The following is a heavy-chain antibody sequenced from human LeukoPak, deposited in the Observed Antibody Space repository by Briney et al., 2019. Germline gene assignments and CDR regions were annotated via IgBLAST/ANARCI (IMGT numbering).Heavy chain of an antibody. CDR3: AGHRGSSTEFDY. V-gene: IGHV4-38-2*02. D-gene: IGHD6-6*01. CDR2: IYHSGST. Sequence: SETLSLTCTVSGYSISSGYYWGWIRQPPGKGLEWIGSIYHSGSTNYNPSLKSRVTMSVDTSKNQFSLKLSSVTAADTAVYYCAGHRGSSTEFDYWGQGTLVTVSS. CDR1: GYSISSGYY. J-gene: IGHJ4*02.